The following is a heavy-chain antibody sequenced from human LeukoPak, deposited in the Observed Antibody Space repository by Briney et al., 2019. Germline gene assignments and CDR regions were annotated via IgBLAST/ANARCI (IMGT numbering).Heavy chain of an antibody. CDR1: GFTFDDYG. V-gene: IGHV3-20*04. J-gene: IGHJ4*02. CDR2: INWNGGST. CDR3: ARGRRQAEYSSSSVGYYFDY. Sequence: GGSLRLSCAASGFTFDDYGMSWVRQAPGKGLEWVSGINWNGGSTGYADSVKGRFTISRANAKNSLYLQMNSLRAEDTGLYYCARGRRQAEYSSSSVGYYFDYWGQGTLVTVSS. D-gene: IGHD6-6*01.